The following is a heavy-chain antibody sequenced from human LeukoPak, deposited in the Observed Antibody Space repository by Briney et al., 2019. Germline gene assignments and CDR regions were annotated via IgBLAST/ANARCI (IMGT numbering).Heavy chain of an antibody. CDR1: GYTLTELS. Sequence: ASVKVSCKVSGYTLTELSMHWVRQAPGKGLEWMGGFDPEDGETIYAQKFQGRVTMTEDTSTDTAYMELSSLRSEDTAVYYCATGIAVAGTLHDYWGQRTLVTVSS. D-gene: IGHD6-19*01. CDR3: ATGIAVAGTLHDY. J-gene: IGHJ4*02. CDR2: FDPEDGET. V-gene: IGHV1-24*01.